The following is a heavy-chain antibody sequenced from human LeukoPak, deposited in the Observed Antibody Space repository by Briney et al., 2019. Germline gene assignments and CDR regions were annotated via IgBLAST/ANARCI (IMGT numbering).Heavy chain of an antibody. D-gene: IGHD4-11*01. V-gene: IGHV3-33*01. CDR1: GFTFRNYG. Sequence: ERSLRLSYAASGFTFRNYGMHWVRQVPGKGLEWVAVIWYDGSNKYYADSVKGRFTISRDNSKNTLYLQINSLRAEDTAVYYCATARDSNSNRGLYMDVWGKGTTVTVSS. CDR2: IWYDGSNK. J-gene: IGHJ6*03. CDR3: ATARDSNSNRGLYMDV.